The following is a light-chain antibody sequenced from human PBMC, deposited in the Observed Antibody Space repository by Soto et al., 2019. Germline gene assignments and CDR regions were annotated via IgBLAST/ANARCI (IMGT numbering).Light chain of an antibody. V-gene: IGLV3-21*02. CDR3: QVWDSDTDHVV. Sequence: SSELTQPPSVSVAPGQTASFTCGGHNIWSKSVHWYQQKPGQAPILVIYDDDDRPSGIPGRFSGSNSGSAATLTISRVEAGDEADYYCQVWDSDTDHVVFGGGTKVTV. CDR1: NIWSKS. J-gene: IGLJ2*01. CDR2: DDD.